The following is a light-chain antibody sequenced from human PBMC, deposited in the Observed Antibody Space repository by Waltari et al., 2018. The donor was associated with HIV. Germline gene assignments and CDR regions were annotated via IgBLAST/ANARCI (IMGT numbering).Light chain of an antibody. CDR2: DVT. CDR1: SSDVGGYNY. J-gene: IGLJ3*02. CDR3: CSYAGRYTWV. Sequence: QSALTQPRSVSGSPGQSVTISCSGTSSDVGGYNYVSWYQQHQGKAPKLMIYDVTERPSGVPDRFSGSKSGNTASLTISGLQADDEADYYCCSYAGRYTWVFGGGTELTVL. V-gene: IGLV2-11*01.